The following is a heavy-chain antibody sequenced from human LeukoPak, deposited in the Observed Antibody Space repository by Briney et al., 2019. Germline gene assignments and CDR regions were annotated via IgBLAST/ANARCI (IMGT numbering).Heavy chain of an antibody. CDR2: IYYSGST. V-gene: IGHV4-39*07. CDR3: AREGPYGSGSYFSDY. J-gene: IGHJ4*02. CDR1: GGSISSSSYY. D-gene: IGHD3-10*01. Sequence: PSETLSLTCTVSGGSISSSSYYWGWIRQPPGKGLEWIGSIYYSGSTYYNPSLKSRVTISVDTSKNQFSLKLSSVTAADTAVYYCAREGPYGSGSYFSDYWGQGTLVTVSS.